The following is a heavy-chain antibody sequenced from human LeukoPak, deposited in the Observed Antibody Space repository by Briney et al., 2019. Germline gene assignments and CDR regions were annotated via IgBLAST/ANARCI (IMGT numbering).Heavy chain of an antibody. CDR1: GESFSGYY. V-gene: IGHV4-34*01. J-gene: IGHJ4*02. CDR2: INHSGST. CDR3: ARGLMSGSYNYFDY. Sequence: PSETLSLTCAVYGESFSGYYWSWIRQPPGKGLEWIGEINHSGSTNYNPSLKSRVTISVDTSKNQFSLKLSSVTAADTAVYYCARGLMSGSYNYFDYWGQGTLVTVSS. D-gene: IGHD1-26*01.